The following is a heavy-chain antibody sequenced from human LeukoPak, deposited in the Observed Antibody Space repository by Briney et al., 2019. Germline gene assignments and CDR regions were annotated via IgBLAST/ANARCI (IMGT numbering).Heavy chain of an antibody. CDR1: GFTFGDYA. CDR3: TRIRNSGLYDAFDI. Sequence: GVSLRLSCTASGFTFGDYAMSWVRRAPGKALEWVGFIRSTAYGGTTEYAASVKGRFTISRDDSKSIAYLQMNSLKTEDTAVFYCTRIRNSGLYDAFDIWGRGTMVTVSS. D-gene: IGHD6-19*01. CDR2: IRSTAYGGTT. V-gene: IGHV3-49*04. J-gene: IGHJ3*02.